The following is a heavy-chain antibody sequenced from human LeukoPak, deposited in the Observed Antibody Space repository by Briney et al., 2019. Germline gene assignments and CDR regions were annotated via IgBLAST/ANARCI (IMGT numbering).Heavy chain of an antibody. J-gene: IGHJ4*02. CDR1: GFTFSSYG. V-gene: IGHV3-73*01. CDR3: TVRRDGYNYNLSFDY. CDR2: IRSKANSYAT. Sequence: GGSLRLSCAASGFTFSSYGMHWVRQASGKGLEWVGRIRSKANSYATAYAASVKGRFTISRDDSKNTAYLQMNSLKTEDTAVYYCTVRRDGYNYNLSFDYWGQGTLVTVSS. D-gene: IGHD5-24*01.